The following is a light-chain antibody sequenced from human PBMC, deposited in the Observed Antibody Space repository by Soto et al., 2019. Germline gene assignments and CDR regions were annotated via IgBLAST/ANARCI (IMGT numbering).Light chain of an antibody. CDR3: QQYNNWPPYT. CDR2: GAS. V-gene: IGKV3-15*01. CDR1: QSVGSD. Sequence: EIVMTQSPATQSVSPGERATLSCRASQSVGSDLAWYQQRPGQAPRLVIFGASARATGIPARFSGSGSGTEFTLTISSLQSEDLAVYYCQQYNNWPPYTFGQGTKLEIK. J-gene: IGKJ2*01.